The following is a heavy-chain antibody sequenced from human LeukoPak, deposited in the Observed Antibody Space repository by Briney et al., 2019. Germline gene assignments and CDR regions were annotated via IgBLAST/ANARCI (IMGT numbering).Heavy chain of an antibody. J-gene: IGHJ5*02. CDR2: IYYDGTT. Sequence: SETLSLTCTVSGDSLRNSGSYWVWNRQPSGKGLEWIGSIYYDGTTYHNPSLKSRVTISVDTSKNQFSLKLSSVTAADTAVYYCARLRSSGWYEPDWFDPWGQGTLVTVS. V-gene: IGHV4-39*01. D-gene: IGHD6-19*01. CDR3: ARLRSSGWYEPDWFDP. CDR1: GDSLRNSGSY.